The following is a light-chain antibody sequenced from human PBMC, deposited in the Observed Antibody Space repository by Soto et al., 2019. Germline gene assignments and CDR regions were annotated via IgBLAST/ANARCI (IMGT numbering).Light chain of an antibody. V-gene: IGKV3-20*01. J-gene: IGKJ3*01. Sequence: ESVWTQSPGTLSLSPGERATLSCRASQSVSSSYLAWYQQKPGQAPTLRIYGASSRATGIPDRFSGSGSGTDFTLTSSRLEPEDFAVYYCQQYGSSPLFTFGPGTKVDIK. CDR3: QQYGSSPLFT. CDR2: GAS. CDR1: QSVSSSY.